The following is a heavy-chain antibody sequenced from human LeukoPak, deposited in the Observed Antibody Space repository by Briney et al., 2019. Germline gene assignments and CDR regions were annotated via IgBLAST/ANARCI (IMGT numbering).Heavy chain of an antibody. CDR3: ARDRGYDFWSGYSDY. CDR2: IGTSGGST. V-gene: IGHV3-23*01. Sequence: GGSLRLSCAASGFTFSTYVMSWVRQAPGKGLEWVSVIGTSGGSTIYADSVKGRFTISRDDSKNTLYLQMNSLRAEDTAVYYCARDRGYDFWSGYSDYWGQGTLVTVSS. CDR1: GFTFSTYV. D-gene: IGHD3-3*01. J-gene: IGHJ4*02.